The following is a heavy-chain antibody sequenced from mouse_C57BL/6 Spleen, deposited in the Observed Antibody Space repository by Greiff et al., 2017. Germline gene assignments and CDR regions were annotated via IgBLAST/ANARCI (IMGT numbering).Heavy chain of an antibody. Sequence: EVKLMESGGGLVQPGGSMKLSCVASGFTFSNYWMNWVRQSPEKGLEWVAQIRLKSDNYATHYAESVKGRFTISRDDSKSSVYLQMNNLRAEDTGIYYCTRVYGNYLAWFAYWGQGTLVTVSA. J-gene: IGHJ3*01. V-gene: IGHV6-3*01. CDR2: IRLKSDNYAT. D-gene: IGHD2-1*01. CDR1: GFTFSNYW. CDR3: TRVYGNYLAWFAY.